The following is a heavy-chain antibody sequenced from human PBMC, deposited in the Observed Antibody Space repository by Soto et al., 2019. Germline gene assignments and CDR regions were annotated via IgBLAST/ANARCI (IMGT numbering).Heavy chain of an antibody. V-gene: IGHV4-34*01. CDR3: ARAGANSYYDFWSGREGGYYFDY. D-gene: IGHD3-3*01. CDR2: INHSGST. J-gene: IGHJ4*02. Sequence: QVQLQQWGAGLLKPSETLSLTCAVYGGSFSGYYWSWIRQPPGKGLEWIGEINHSGSTNYNPSRKSRVTISVDTSKNQFALKPSSVTGADTAVYYCARAGANSYYDFWSGREGGYYFDYWGQGTLVTVSS. CDR1: GGSFSGYY.